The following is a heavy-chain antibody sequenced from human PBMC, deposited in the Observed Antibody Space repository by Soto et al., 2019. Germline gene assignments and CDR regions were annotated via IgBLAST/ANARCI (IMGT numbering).Heavy chain of an antibody. Sequence: EVQLLESGGGLVQPGGSLRLSCAASGFTFSSYVMNWVRQAPGKGLEWVSTISYSADKTFYADSVKGRFTISRDNSRETLFLQMNSLRADDAAVYYCARRAKTATTNWGAFDIWGQGTMVTVSS. V-gene: IGHV3-23*01. CDR3: ARRAKTATTNWGAFDI. J-gene: IGHJ3*02. CDR1: GFTFSSYV. CDR2: ISYSADKT. D-gene: IGHD1-7*01.